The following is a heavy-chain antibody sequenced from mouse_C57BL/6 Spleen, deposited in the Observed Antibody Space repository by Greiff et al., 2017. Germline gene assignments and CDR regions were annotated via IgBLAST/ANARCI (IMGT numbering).Heavy chain of an antibody. CDR1: GYAFSSYW. CDR3: AREMSDYYGSSAYYFDF. D-gene: IGHD1-1*01. Sequence: QVQLQQSGAELVKPGASVKISCKASGYAFSSYWMNWVKQRPGQGLEWIGQIYPGDGDTNYNGKFKGKATLTADKSSSTAYMQLSSLTSEDSAVYYCAREMSDYYGSSAYYFDFWGKGTTLTVSS. CDR2: IYPGDGDT. V-gene: IGHV1-80*01. J-gene: IGHJ2*01.